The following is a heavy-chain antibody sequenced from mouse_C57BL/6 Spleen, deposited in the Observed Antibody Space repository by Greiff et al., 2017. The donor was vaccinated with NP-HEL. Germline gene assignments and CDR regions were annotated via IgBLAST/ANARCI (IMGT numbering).Heavy chain of an antibody. V-gene: IGHV1-53*01. Sequence: QVQLQQPGTELVKPGASVKLSCKASGYTFTSYWMHWVKQRPGQGLEWIGNINPSNGGTNYNEKFKSKATLTVDKSSSTAYMQLSSLTSEDSAFYYCARKDYYYGSSYYAMDYWGQGTSVTVSS. CDR3: ARKDYYYGSSYYAMDY. J-gene: IGHJ4*01. D-gene: IGHD1-1*01. CDR2: INPSNGGT. CDR1: GYTFTSYW.